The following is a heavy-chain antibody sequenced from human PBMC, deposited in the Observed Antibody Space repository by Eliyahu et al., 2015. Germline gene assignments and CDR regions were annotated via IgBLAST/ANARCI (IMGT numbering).Heavy chain of an antibody. J-gene: IGHJ6*02. CDR2: LSXSGVST. Sequence: EMLLLESGGGLIQPGGSVXXSCVASGXXXNNYAMSWVRXAPGKGLGWVSSLSXSGVSTYYADSVKGRFTISRDNSKNTVYLQMNSLRVEDTAVYYCAKEKTHMRYYGMDVWGQGTTVSVSS. CDR3: AKEKTHMRYYGMDV. V-gene: IGHV3-23*01. D-gene: IGHD2-21*01. CDR1: GXXXNNYA.